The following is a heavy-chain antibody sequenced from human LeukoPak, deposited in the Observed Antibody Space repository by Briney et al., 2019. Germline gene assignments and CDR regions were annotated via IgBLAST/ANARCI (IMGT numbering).Heavy chain of an antibody. V-gene: IGHV3-53*01. D-gene: IGHD5-18*01. CDR3: ARGLRGYNYGQLYHFDY. J-gene: IGHJ4*02. CDR2: IYTSGTT. Sequence: GGSLRLSCAASRLTVYSNYMHWVRQAPGKGLEWVSVIYTSGTTYYADSVKGRFTISRDDSKNTLYLQMNNLTAEDTAMYYCARGLRGYNYGQLYHFDYWGQGTLVTVSS. CDR1: RLTVYSNY.